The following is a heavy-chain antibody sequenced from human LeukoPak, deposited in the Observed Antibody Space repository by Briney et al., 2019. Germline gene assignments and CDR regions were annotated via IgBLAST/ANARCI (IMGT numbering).Heavy chain of an antibody. CDR1: GFTVSSNY. D-gene: IGHD3-22*01. CDR3: ARATYYDSSGYYY. Sequence: GSLRLSCAASGFTVSSNYMSWVRQAPGKGLEWVSVIYSGGSTYYADSVKGRFTISRDNSKNTLYLQMNSLRAEDTAVYYCARATYYDSSGYYYWGQGTLVTVSS. J-gene: IGHJ4*02. V-gene: IGHV3-53*01. CDR2: IYSGGST.